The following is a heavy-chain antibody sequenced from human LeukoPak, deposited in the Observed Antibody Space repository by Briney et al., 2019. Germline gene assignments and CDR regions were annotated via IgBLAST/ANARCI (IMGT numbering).Heavy chain of an antibody. D-gene: IGHD1-26*01. V-gene: IGHV1-18*01. CDR1: GYTFTSYG. CDR2: ISAYNDNT. CDR3: ARVYSGSFPDIDY. J-gene: IGHJ4*02. Sequence: ASGKVSCKASGYTFTSYGISWVRQAPGQGLEWMGWISAYNDNTNYAHKREGRVTMTTDTSTSTDYMELRSLRSDDTAVYYCARVYSGSFPDIDYWGQGTLVTVSS.